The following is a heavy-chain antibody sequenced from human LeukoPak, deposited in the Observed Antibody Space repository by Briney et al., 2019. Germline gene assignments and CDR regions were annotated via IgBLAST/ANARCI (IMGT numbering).Heavy chain of an antibody. CDR3: ARAREDYYDSRGYYSYYYYYYGMDV. V-gene: IGHV4-61*02. CDR1: GGSISSGSYY. D-gene: IGHD3-22*01. CDR2: IYTSGST. Sequence: SETLSLTCTVSGGSISSGSYYWSWIRQPAGKGLEWIGRIYTSGSTNYNPSLKSRVTISVDTSKNQFSLKLSSVTAADTAVYYCARAREDYYDSRGYYSYYYYYYGMDVWGQGTTVTVSS. J-gene: IGHJ6*02.